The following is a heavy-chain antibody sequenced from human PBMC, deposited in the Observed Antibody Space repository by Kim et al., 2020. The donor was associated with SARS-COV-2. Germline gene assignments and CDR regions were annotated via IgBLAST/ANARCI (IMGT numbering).Heavy chain of an antibody. Sequence: SETLSLTCTGSGGSISTYYWSWIRQPPGKGLEWIGYIYYSGTTNYKPSLKSRVTISVDTSKNQFSLKLTSVTAADTAVYYCARGGGGSVWFDPWGQGTLV. CDR1: GGSISTYY. CDR2: IYYSGTT. V-gene: IGHV4-59*01. D-gene: IGHD5-12*01. CDR3: ARGGGGSVWFDP. J-gene: IGHJ5*02.